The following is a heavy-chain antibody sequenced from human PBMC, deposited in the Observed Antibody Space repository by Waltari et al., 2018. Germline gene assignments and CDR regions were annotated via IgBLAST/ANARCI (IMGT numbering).Heavy chain of an antibody. CDR1: GGSFSGYY. CDR3: ARVPMEWLFRPYYYYYMDV. Sequence: QVQLQQWGAGLLKPSETLSLTCAVYGGSFSGYYWSWIRQPPGKGLEWIGEINHSGSTNYNPSLKSRVTISVDTSKNQFSLKLSSVTAADTAVYYCARVPMEWLFRPYYYYYMDVWGKGTTVTISS. D-gene: IGHD3-3*01. CDR2: INHSGST. V-gene: IGHV4-34*01. J-gene: IGHJ6*03.